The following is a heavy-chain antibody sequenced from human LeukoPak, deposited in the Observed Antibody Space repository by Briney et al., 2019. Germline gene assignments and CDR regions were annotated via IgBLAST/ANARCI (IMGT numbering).Heavy chain of an antibody. Sequence: GGSLRLSCAASGFTFDDYSMHWVRQPPGKGLEWVSGISWNSGSIASADSVKGRFTISRDNAKNSLYLQMNSLRAEDTALYYCAKGPNFRDYDGSGYYDYFDNWAREPWSPSPQ. CDR3: AKGPNFRDYDGSGYYDYFDN. CDR1: GFTFDDYS. CDR2: ISWNSGSI. V-gene: IGHV3-9*01. D-gene: IGHD3-22*01. J-gene: IGHJ4*02.